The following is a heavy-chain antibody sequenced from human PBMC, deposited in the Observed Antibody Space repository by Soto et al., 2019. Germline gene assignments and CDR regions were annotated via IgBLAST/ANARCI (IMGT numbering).Heavy chain of an antibody. V-gene: IGHV4-31*03. CDR1: GGSISSGGYY. J-gene: IGHJ2*01. CDR3: ARGPDSSHWYFDL. CDR2: IYYSGST. Sequence: QVQLQESGPGLVKPSQTLSLTCTVSGGSISSGGYYWNWIRQHPGKGLEWIGYIYYSGSTYYNPSLKSRVTISVDTSKNQYSLKLSSVPAADTAVYYCARGPDSSHWYFDLWGLGTLLTVSS. D-gene: IGHD3-3*01.